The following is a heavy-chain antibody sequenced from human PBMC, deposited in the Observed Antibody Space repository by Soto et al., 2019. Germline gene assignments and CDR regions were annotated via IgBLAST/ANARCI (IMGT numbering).Heavy chain of an antibody. J-gene: IGHJ6*02. CDR2: IYYSGST. CDR3: ARDGQRSDRMDV. CDR1: GGSISSGGYY. V-gene: IGHV4-31*03. Sequence: SETLSLTCTVSGGSISSGGYYWRWIRQHPGKGLEWIGYIYYSGSTYYNPSLKSRVTISVDTSKNQYSLKLSSVTAADTAVYYCARDGQRSDRMDVWGQGTTGTVSS.